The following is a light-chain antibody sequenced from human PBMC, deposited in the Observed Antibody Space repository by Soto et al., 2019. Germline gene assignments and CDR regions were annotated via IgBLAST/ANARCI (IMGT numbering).Light chain of an antibody. CDR2: SDN. CDR3: AAWDDSLGGQV. Sequence: QSVMTQPPSVSAAPGQKVTISCSGSSSNIGGNSVSWYQQLPGTAPKLLIFSDNQRPSGVPDRFSGSRSGTSASLAISGLQSEDEADYYCAAWDDSLGGQVFGTGTKLTVL. J-gene: IGLJ1*01. V-gene: IGLV1-44*01. CDR1: SSNIGGNS.